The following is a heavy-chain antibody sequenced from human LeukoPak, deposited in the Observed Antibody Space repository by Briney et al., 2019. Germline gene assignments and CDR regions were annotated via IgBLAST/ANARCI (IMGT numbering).Heavy chain of an antibody. CDR2: INWNGGHT. CDR1: GFTFDDFG. J-gene: IGHJ4*02. D-gene: IGHD4-17*01. V-gene: IGHV3-20*04. CDR3: AGVRTDDYGDYYYFDY. Sequence: GGSLRLSCAASGFTFDDFGIHWVRHAPGKGLEWVSGINWNGGHTNYADSVKGRFTISRDNPKNSLYLQMNSLRSQHTALYYCAGVRTDDYGDYYYFDYWGQGTLVTVSS.